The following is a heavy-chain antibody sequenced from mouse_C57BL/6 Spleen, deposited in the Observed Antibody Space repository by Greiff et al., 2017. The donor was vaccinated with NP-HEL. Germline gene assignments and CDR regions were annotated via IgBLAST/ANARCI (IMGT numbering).Heavy chain of an antibody. CDR3: EIITTVVAPYAMDY. V-gene: IGHV3-6*01. CDR1: GYSITSGYY. D-gene: IGHD1-1*01. Sequence: DVKLQESGPGLVKPSQSLSLTCSVTGYSITSGYYWNWIRQFPGNKLEWMGYISYDGSNNYNPSLKNRISITRDTSKNQFFLKLNSVTTEDTATYYCEIITTVVAPYAMDYWGQGTSVTVSS. J-gene: IGHJ4*01. CDR2: ISYDGSN.